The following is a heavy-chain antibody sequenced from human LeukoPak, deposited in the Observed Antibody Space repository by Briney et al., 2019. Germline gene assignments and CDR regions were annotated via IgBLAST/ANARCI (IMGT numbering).Heavy chain of an antibody. Sequence: GRSLRLSCEASGFTFSSYGMHWVRQAPGKGLEWVAVIWYDGSNKYYADSVKGRFTTSRDNSKNTLYLQMNSQRAGDTAVYYCARLGAAWSLDYWGQGTLVTVSS. CDR3: ARLGAAWSLDY. D-gene: IGHD1-26*01. V-gene: IGHV3-33*01. CDR2: IWYDGSNK. CDR1: GFTFSSYG. J-gene: IGHJ4*02.